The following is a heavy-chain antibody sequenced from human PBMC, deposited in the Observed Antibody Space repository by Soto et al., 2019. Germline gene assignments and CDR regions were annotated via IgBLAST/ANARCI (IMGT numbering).Heavy chain of an antibody. CDR2: ISSSSSTI. Sequence: GGSLRLSCAASGLTFSSYSMNWVRQAPGKGLEWVSYISSSSSTIYYADSVKGRFTISRDNAKNSLYLQMNSLRAEDTAVYYCASGEWGTPCYYWGQGALVTGSS. V-gene: IGHV3-48*01. CDR1: GLTFSSYS. J-gene: IGHJ4*02. CDR3: ASGEWGTPCYY. D-gene: IGHD3-16*01.